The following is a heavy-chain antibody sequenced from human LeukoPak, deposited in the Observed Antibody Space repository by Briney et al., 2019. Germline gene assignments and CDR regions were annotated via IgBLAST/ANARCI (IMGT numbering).Heavy chain of an antibody. D-gene: IGHD6-13*01. V-gene: IGHV4-59*01. CDR2: IYYSGST. CDR1: GGSISSYY. Sequence: SETLSLTCSVSGGSISSYYWTWIRQPPGKGLEWIGYIYYSGSTNYNPSLKSRVTISVDTSKNQFSLKLSSVTAADTAVYYCARGSRSSWDYWGQGTLVTVSS. J-gene: IGHJ4*02. CDR3: ARGSRSSWDY.